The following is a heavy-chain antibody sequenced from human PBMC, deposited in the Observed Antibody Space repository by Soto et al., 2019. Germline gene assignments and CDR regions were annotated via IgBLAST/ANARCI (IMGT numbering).Heavy chain of an antibody. CDR2: ISGSGVST. Sequence: GGSPRLSCAASGFTFSSYAMSWVRQAPGKGLEWVSAISGSGVSTYYADSVMGRFTISRNNSKNTLYLQMNSLRAEDTAVYYCAKDGSMIAVAGTGLDPWGQGTLVTVSS. CDR1: GFTFSSYA. CDR3: AKDGSMIAVAGTGLDP. J-gene: IGHJ5*02. D-gene: IGHD6-19*01. V-gene: IGHV3-23*01.